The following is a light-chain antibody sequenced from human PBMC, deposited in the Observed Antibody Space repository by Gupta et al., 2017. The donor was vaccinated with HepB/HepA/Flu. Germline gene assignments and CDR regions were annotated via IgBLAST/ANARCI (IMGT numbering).Light chain of an antibody. V-gene: IGKV1-5*03. CDR2: QAS. Sequence: DIQVTQSPSTLSASVGDRVTITCRASQNINSWLAWYQQKPGKAPKLLIYQASSLQNGVPSRFSGSGSGTEFTLTINSLQPDDFATYFCQQYNGYSYTFGQGTKLEIK. CDR1: QNINSW. J-gene: IGKJ2*01. CDR3: QQYNGYSYT.